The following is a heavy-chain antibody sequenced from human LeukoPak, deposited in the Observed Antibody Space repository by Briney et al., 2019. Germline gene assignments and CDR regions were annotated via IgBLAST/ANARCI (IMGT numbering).Heavy chain of an antibody. CDR3: ARDADYYDSSGYADY. J-gene: IGHJ4*02. Sequence: GGSLRLSCAASGFTFSSYSMNWVRQAPGKGLEWVSPISSSSSYIYYADSVKGRFTISRDNAKNSLYLQMNSLRAEDTAVYYCARDADYYDSSGYADYWGQGTLVTVSS. D-gene: IGHD3-22*01. CDR1: GFTFSSYS. V-gene: IGHV3-21*01. CDR2: ISSSSSYI.